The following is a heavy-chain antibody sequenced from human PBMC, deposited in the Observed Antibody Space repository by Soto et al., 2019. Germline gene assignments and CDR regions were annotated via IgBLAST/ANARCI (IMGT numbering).Heavy chain of an antibody. CDR2: IYKSATT. D-gene: IGHD2-15*01. CDR3: ARGRYCLTGRCFPNWFDS. Sequence: LSLTCSVSGDSISTVDCFWAWIRQPPGQALEYIGYIYKSATTYYNPSFESRVAISLDTSKSQFSLNVTSVTAADTAVYFCARGRYCLTGRCFPNWFDSWGQGTLVTVSS. J-gene: IGHJ5*01. V-gene: IGHV4-30-4*01. CDR1: GDSISTVDCF.